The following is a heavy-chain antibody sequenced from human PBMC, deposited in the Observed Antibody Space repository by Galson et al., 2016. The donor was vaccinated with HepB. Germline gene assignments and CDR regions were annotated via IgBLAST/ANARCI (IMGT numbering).Heavy chain of an antibody. CDR3: ARLFWASPYFDS. V-gene: IGHV1-2*02. Sequence: SVKVSCKASGYTFTGYCIHWVRQAPGQGLEWMGWVNPTSGGARYAQNFQGRVTMTRDMSISTAYMELSGLRSDDTAVYYCARLFWASPYFDSWGQGTLVTVSS. CDR2: VNPTSGGA. CDR1: GYTFTGYC. J-gene: IGHJ4*02. D-gene: IGHD3-9*01.